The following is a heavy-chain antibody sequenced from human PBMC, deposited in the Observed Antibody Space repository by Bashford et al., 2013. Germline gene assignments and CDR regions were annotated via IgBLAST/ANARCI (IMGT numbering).Heavy chain of an antibody. CDR1: EFTFINYA. CDR2: ISGSGGTT. J-gene: IGHJ4*02. D-gene: IGHD5-18*01. V-gene: IGHV3-23*01. Sequence: GGSLRLSCAASEFTFINYAMNWVRQAPGKGLEWVSVISGSGGTTYYADSVKGRFTISRDNSKNTLFLQMNSLRAEDTAVYYCAAQFWDSYGYSFDYWGQGTLVTVSS. CDR3: AAQFWDSYGYSFDY.